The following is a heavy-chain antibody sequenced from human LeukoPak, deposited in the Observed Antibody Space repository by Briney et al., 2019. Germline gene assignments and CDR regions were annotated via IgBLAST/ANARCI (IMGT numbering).Heavy chain of an antibody. Sequence: KSSETLSLTCAVSGGSISSGGYSWSWIRQPPGKGLEWIGYIYYSGSTYYNPSLKSRVTISVDTSKNQFSLKLTSVTAADTAVYYCARHLDYYDSSGLSAFDIWGQGTMVTVSS. CDR1: GGSISSGGYS. CDR2: IYYSGST. J-gene: IGHJ3*02. D-gene: IGHD3-22*01. V-gene: IGHV4-30-4*07. CDR3: ARHLDYYDSSGLSAFDI.